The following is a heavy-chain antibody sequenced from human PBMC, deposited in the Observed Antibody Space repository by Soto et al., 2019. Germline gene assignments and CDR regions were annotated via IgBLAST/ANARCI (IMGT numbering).Heavy chain of an antibody. D-gene: IGHD4-17*01. CDR2: IYHSGST. Sequence: PSETLSLTCAVSGGSISSGGYSWSWIRRPPGKGLEWIGYIYHSGSTYYNPSLKSRVTISVDRSKNQFSLKLSSVTAADTAVYYCARTPYGGNPPAYDYWGQGTLVTVSS. CDR1: GGSISSGGYS. CDR3: ARTPYGGNPPAYDY. V-gene: IGHV4-30-2*01. J-gene: IGHJ4*02.